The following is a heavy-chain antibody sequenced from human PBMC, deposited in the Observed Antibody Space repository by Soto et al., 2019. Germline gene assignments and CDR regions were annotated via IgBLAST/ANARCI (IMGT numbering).Heavy chain of an antibody. CDR1: RGTFSSYA. D-gene: IGHD6-13*01. CDR3: ARLEYSSSWYKGGYYYYGMDV. CDR2: IIPIFGTA. J-gene: IGHJ6*02. V-gene: IGHV1-69*13. Sequence: SVKVSCKASRGTFSSYAISWVRQAPGQGLEWMGGIIPIFGTANYAQKFQGRVTITADESTSTAYMELSSLRSEDTAVYYCARLEYSSSWYKGGYYYYGMDVWGQGTTVTVSS.